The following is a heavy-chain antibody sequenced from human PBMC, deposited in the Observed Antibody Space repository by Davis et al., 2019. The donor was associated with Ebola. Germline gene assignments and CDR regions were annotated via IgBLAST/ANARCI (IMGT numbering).Heavy chain of an antibody. J-gene: IGHJ5*02. CDR2: INHSGST. CDR1: SGSFSGYY. V-gene: IGHV4-34*01. Sequence: SETLSLTCAVYSGSFSGYYWSWIRQPPGKGLEWIGEINHSGSTNYNPSLKSRVTISVDTSKNQFSLKLSSVTAADTAVYYCARGVGYGGFDPWGQGTLVTVSS. CDR3: ARGVGYGGFDP. D-gene: IGHD1-1*01.